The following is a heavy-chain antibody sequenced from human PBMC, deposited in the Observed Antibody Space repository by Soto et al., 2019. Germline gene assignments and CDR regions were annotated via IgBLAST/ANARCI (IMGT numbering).Heavy chain of an antibody. J-gene: IGHJ4*02. D-gene: IGHD6-19*01. V-gene: IGHV3-23*01. CDR1: GCTFSSYA. CDR3: AKKEHESSGWYLYPHRQFDY. Sequence: PGGSLRRSCAASGCTFSSYAMSWVRQAPGKGLEWVSAISGSGGSTYYADSVKGRFTISRDNSKNTLYLQMNSLRAEETAVYYCAKKEHESSGWYLYPHRQFDYWGQGTLVTVSS. CDR2: ISGSGGST.